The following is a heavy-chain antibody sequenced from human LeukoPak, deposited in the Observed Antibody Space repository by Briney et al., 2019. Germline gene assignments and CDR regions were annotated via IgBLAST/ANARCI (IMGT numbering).Heavy chain of an antibody. D-gene: IGHD3-10*01. CDR1: GFTFSRYS. CDR2: ISYDGSNK. V-gene: IGHV3-30*03. J-gene: IGHJ6*03. CDR3: ARGLWFGELWSYYYYMDV. Sequence: GGSLRLSCAASGFTFSRYSMNWVRQAPGKGLEWVAVISYDGSNKYYADSVKGRFTISRDNSKNTLYLQMNSLRAEDTAVYYCARGLWFGELWSYYYYMDVWGKGTTVTISS.